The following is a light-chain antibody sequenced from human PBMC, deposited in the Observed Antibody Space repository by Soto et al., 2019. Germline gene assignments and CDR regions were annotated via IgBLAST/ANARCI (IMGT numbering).Light chain of an antibody. CDR3: SSYAASNNFV. V-gene: IGLV2-8*01. Sequence: QSVLTQPPSASGSPGQSVTISCTGTSSDVGGYNYVSWYQQHPGKAPKLMIYEVSKRPSGVPDRFSGSKSGNTASLTVSGLQAEDEADYYCSSYAASNNFVLGHGTKLTVL. CDR1: SSDVGGYNY. J-gene: IGLJ1*01. CDR2: EVS.